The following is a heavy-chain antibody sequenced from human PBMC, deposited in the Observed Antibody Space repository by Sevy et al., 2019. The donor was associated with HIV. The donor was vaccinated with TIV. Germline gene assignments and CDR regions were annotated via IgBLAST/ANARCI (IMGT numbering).Heavy chain of an antibody. D-gene: IGHD3-10*01. J-gene: IGHJ4*02. CDR2: IGQDGSEK. Sequence: HGGSLRLSCVASGFTFSSYWMTWVRQAPGKGPEWVANIGQDGSEKYHVDSVKGRFTISRDNAKNSLYLQMNSLRVEDTAVYYCARGAGPGVRGLGVDFWGQGSPVTVSS. V-gene: IGHV3-7*01. CDR1: GFTFSSYW. CDR3: ARGAGPGVRGLGVDF.